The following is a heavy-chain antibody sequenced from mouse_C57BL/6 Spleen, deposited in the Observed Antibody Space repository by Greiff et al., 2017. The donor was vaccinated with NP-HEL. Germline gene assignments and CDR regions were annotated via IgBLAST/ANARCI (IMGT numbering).Heavy chain of an antibody. Sequence: VQLQQSGAELVMPGASVKLSCKASGYTFTSYWMHWVKQRPGQGLEWIGEIDPSDSYTNYNQKFKGKSTLTVEKSSSTAYMQLSSLTSEDSAVYYCARPPKPYFDVWDTGTTVTVSS. CDR3: ARPPKPYFDV. CDR2: IDPSDSYT. CDR1: GYTFTSYW. J-gene: IGHJ1*03. V-gene: IGHV1-69*01.